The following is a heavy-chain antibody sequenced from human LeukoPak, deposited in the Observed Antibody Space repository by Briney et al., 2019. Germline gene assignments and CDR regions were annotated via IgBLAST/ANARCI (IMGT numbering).Heavy chain of an antibody. D-gene: IGHD3-3*01. CDR3: ARSYDFWSGYYQYFDY. Sequence: GASVKVSCKASGYTFTSYGISWVRQAPGKGLEWMGWISAYNGNTNYAQKLQSRVTMTTDTSTSTAYMELRSLRSDDTAVYYCARSYDFWSGYYQYFDYWGQGTLVTVSS. CDR2: ISAYNGNT. V-gene: IGHV1-18*01. J-gene: IGHJ4*02. CDR1: GYTFTSYG.